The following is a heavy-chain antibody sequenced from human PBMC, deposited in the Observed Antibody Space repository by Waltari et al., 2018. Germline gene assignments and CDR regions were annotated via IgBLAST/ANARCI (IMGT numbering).Heavy chain of an antibody. J-gene: IGHJ3*02. Sequence: EVLLVESGGGLVQTGGSLRLSCAASRFTFSNYWMNWVRQAPGRGLEWVGKKNQDGSEEYYADTVKGRFTISRDNAKNSLYLEMKTLRAEDTAIDYCARTGAGWLQFAAFDIWGQGTMVTVSS. V-gene: IGHV3-7*01. CDR2: KNQDGSEE. D-gene: IGHD5-12*01. CDR3: ARTGAGWLQFAAFDI. CDR1: RFTFSNYW.